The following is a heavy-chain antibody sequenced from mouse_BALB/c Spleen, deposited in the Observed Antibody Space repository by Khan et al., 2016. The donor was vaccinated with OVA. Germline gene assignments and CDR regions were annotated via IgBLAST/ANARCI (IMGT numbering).Heavy chain of an antibody. CDR1: GYSFSTYY. J-gene: IGHJ3*01. V-gene: IGHV1S135*01. Sequence: IQLVQSGPELMKPGASVKIYCKASGYSFSTYYIHWVTRSHGKTLEWIGYIDPFNGGATYNQKFKGKATLTVDKSSSTAYMHLTSLTSEDSAVYYCARHGSTSWFAYWGQGTLVTVSA. CDR3: ARHGSTSWFAY. CDR2: IDPFNGGA. D-gene: IGHD1-1*01.